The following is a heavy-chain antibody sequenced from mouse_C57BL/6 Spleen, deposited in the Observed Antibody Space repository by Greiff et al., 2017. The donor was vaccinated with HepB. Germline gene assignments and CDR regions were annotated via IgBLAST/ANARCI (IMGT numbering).Heavy chain of an antibody. D-gene: IGHD3-2*02. Sequence: EVQLQESGPGMVKPSQSLSLTCTVTGYSITSGYDWHWIRHFPGNKLEWMGYISYSGSTNYNPSLKSRISITHDTSKNHFFLKLNSVTTEDTATYYCARDGDSSGLFAYWGQGTLVTVSA. CDR2: ISYSGST. CDR3: ARDGDSSGLFAY. J-gene: IGHJ3*01. V-gene: IGHV3-1*01. CDR1: GYSITSGYD.